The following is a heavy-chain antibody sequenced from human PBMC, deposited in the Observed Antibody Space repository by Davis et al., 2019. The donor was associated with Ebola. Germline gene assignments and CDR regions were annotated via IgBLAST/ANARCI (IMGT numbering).Heavy chain of an antibody. CDR1: GGSTSSDY. Sequence: PGGSLRLSCTVSGGSTSSDYWSWIRQPPGKGLEWIGYIYNSGSTNYNPSLKSRVTISVDTSKSQFSLKLTSVTAADTAVYYCARGPKMGTSGYYNYWGQGTLVTVSS. V-gene: IGHV4-59*12. D-gene: IGHD3-22*01. CDR3: ARGPKMGTSGYYNY. CDR2: IYNSGST. J-gene: IGHJ4*02.